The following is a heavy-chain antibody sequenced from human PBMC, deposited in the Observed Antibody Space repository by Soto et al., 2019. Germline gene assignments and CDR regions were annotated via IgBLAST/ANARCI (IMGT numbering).Heavy chain of an antibody. D-gene: IGHD2-15*01. Sequence: LRLSCAASGFTFSSYDMNWVRQAPGKGLEWVSGVSASGSITSYADSAKGRFTISRDNAKNTVFLQMTGLRAEDTAVYFCAKGDCSGGRCYRGFDYWGQGTLVTVSS. CDR3: AKGDCSGGRCYRGFDY. CDR2: VSASGSIT. CDR1: GFTFSSYD. J-gene: IGHJ4*02. V-gene: IGHV3-23*01.